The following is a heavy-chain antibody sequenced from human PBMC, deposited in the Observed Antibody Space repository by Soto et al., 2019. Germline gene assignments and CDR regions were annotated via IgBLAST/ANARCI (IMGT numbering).Heavy chain of an antibody. CDR1: GFTFTSSA. V-gene: IGHV1-58*01. J-gene: IGHJ4*02. CDR3: AADATAWQQMVPSDY. D-gene: IGHD2-8*01. Sequence: QMQLEQSGPEVKKPGTSVKVSCKASGFTFTSSAFKWVRQARGQRLEWIGWIAVGSGYTNYAQRFQDRVTLTRDMSTATTYMELIRLTSEDTAIYYCAADATAWQQMVPSDYWGQGTLVTVSS. CDR2: IAVGSGYT.